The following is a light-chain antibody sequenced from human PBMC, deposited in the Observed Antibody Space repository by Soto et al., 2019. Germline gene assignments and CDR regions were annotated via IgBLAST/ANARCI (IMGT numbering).Light chain of an antibody. CDR3: CSYAGSGTLYV. J-gene: IGLJ1*01. CDR1: SSDVESYNL. Sequence: QSVLTQPASVSGSPGHSITISCTGTSSDVESYNLVPWYQQHPGKAPKLMIYEVNKRPSGLSNRFSGSKSGYTASLTISGLQAEDEADYYCCSYAGSGTLYVFGTGTKVTVL. CDR2: EVN. V-gene: IGLV2-23*02.